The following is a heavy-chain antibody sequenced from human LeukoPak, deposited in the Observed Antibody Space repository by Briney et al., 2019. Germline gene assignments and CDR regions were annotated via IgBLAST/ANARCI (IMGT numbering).Heavy chain of an antibody. Sequence: SETLSLTCTVSGGSISSYYWSWIRQPPGRGLGWIGYIYYSGSTNYNPSLKSRVTISVDTSKNQLSLKLSSVTAADTAVYYCARVNSSGYYYLNYFDYWGQGTLVTVSS. CDR2: IYYSGST. CDR3: ARVNSSGYYYLNYFDY. CDR1: GGSISSYY. D-gene: IGHD3-22*01. V-gene: IGHV4-59*01. J-gene: IGHJ4*02.